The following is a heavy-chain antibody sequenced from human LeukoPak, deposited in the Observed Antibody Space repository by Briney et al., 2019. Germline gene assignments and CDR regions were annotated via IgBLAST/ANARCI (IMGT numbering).Heavy chain of an antibody. J-gene: IGHJ3*02. CDR2: ISSSGSTI. CDR1: GFTFSDYY. CDR3: ARDPRKQWLVRSGAFDI. D-gene: IGHD6-19*01. Sequence: GGSLRLSCAASGFTFSDYYMSWIRQAPGKGLEWVSCISSSGSTIYYADSVKGRFTISRDNAKNSLYLQMNSLRAEDTAVYYCARDPRKQWLVRSGAFDIWGQGTMVTVSS. V-gene: IGHV3-11*04.